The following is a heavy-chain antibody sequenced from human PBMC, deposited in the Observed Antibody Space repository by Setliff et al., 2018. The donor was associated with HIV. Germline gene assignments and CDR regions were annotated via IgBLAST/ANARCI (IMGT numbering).Heavy chain of an antibody. CDR3: ARQGTYTHYMDV. J-gene: IGHJ6*03. Sequence: PSETLSLTCTVSGDSISTYHWSWIRQTPGKGLEWIGNIPITGRTTYNLSLKSRVSISVDRSKNQFSLKVNSVTAADTAVYYCARQGTYTHYMDVWGKGTTVTVSS. V-gene: IGHV4-59*08. CDR1: GDSISTYH. CDR2: IPITGRT. D-gene: IGHD3-16*01.